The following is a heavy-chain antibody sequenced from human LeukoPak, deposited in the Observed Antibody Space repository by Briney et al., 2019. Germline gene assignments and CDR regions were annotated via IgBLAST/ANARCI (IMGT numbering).Heavy chain of an antibody. CDR1: GGSISPYY. V-gene: IGHV4-59*12. D-gene: IGHD2-15*01. Sequence: PSETLSLTCTVSGGSISPYYWSWIRQPPGKGLEWIGYMYHTGITNCNPSLKSRLTISVDTSRKHFSLKLTSVTAADTAVYYCARGPVVVVAATHYFDSWGQGTLVTVSS. CDR3: ARGPVVVVAATHYFDS. CDR2: MYHTGIT. J-gene: IGHJ4*02.